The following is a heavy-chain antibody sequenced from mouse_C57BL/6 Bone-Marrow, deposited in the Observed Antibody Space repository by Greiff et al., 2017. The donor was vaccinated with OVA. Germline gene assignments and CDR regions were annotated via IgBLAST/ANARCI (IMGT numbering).Heavy chain of an antibody. J-gene: IGHJ1*03. CDR2: INPNYGTT. D-gene: IGHD2-4*01. CDR1: GYSFTDYN. CDR3: AREITRVLSYWYFDV. V-gene: IGHV1-39*01. Sequence: EVKLQESGPELVKPGASVKISCKASGYSFTDYNMNWVKQSNGKSLEWIGVINPNYGTTSYNQKFKGKATLTVDQSSSTAYMQLNSLTSEDSAVYYCAREITRVLSYWYFDVWGTGTTVTVSS.